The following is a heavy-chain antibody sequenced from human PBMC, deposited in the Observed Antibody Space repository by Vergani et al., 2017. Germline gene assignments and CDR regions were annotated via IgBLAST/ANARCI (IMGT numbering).Heavy chain of an antibody. V-gene: IGHV3-21*01. CDR1: GFTFSSYS. Sequence: EVQLVESGGGLVKPGGSLRLSCAASGFTFSSYSMNWVRQAPGKGLEWVSSISSSSSYIYYADSVKGRFTISRDNGEYSLLLQMNSLRPEDTAVYYCASGVPGYQLATQYFQHWGQGTLVTVSS. CDR3: ASGVPGYQLATQYFQH. D-gene: IGHD2-2*01. J-gene: IGHJ1*01. CDR2: ISSSSSYI.